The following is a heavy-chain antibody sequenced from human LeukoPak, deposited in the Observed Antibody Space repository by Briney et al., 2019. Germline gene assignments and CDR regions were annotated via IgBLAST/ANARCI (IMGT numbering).Heavy chain of an antibody. CDR2: ISSSSSYI. D-gene: IGHD6-19*01. Sequence: GGSLRLSCAASGFTFSSYSMNWVRQAPGKGLEWVSSISSSSSYIYYADSVKGRFTISGDNAKNSLYLQMNSLRAEDTAVYYCARAHEQTGSGWYVTGFDYWGQGTLVTVSS. CDR1: GFTFSSYS. J-gene: IGHJ4*02. CDR3: ARAHEQTGSGWYVTGFDY. V-gene: IGHV3-21*01.